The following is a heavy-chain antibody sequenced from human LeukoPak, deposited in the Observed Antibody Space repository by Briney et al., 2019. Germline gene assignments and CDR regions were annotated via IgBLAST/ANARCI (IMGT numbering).Heavy chain of an antibody. V-gene: IGHV4-34*01. D-gene: IGHD3-10*01. CDR2: INHSGST. Sequence: SETLSLTCAVYGGSLSGYYWSWIRQPPGKGLEWIGEINHSGSTNYNPSLKSRVTISVDTSKNQFSLHLNSMTPDDTAVYYCARDAPGQSYFDYWGRGTLVTVSS. CDR1: GGSLSGYY. J-gene: IGHJ4*02. CDR3: ARDAPGQSYFDY.